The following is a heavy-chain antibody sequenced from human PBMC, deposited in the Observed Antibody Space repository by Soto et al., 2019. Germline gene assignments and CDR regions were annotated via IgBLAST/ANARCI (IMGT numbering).Heavy chain of an antibody. V-gene: IGHV3-30*14. CDR2: ISRDGSNK. CDR3: ARDRPQITIFDAFDI. CDR1: GFTFTTYV. D-gene: IGHD3-3*01. J-gene: IGHJ3*02. Sequence: QVQLVESGGGVVQPGRSLRLSCAASGFTFTTYVMHWVRQAPGKGLECVAVISRDGSNKYYAESVKGRFTISRDNSKNTLFLQMNSLRVDDTAVYYCARDRPQITIFDAFDIWGQGTMVTVSS.